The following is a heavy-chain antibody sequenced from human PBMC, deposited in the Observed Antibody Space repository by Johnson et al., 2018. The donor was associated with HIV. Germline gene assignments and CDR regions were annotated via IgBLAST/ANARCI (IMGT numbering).Heavy chain of an antibody. CDR1: GFTFSSYA. D-gene: IGHD6-19*01. V-gene: IGHV3-30*04. CDR3: AKVFKVRVAGAFDI. Sequence: QVQLVESGGGVVQPGRSLSLSCAASGFTFSSYAMNWVRQAPGKGLEWVAVISYDGRNKDYADSVKGRFTISRDNSKNTLYLQMNSLRAEDTAVYYCAKVFKVRVAGAFDIWGQGTMVTVSS. J-gene: IGHJ3*02. CDR2: ISYDGRNK.